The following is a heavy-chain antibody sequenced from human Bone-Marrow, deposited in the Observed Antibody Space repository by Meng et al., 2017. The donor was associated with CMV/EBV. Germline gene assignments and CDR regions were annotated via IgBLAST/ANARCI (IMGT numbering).Heavy chain of an antibody. CDR1: GGTFSSYA. Sequence: SVKVSCKASGGTFSSYAISWVRQAPGQGLEWMGGIIPIFGTANYAQKFQGRVTITTDESTSTAYMELRSLRSEDTAVYYCARHSPSTQLGRLDYWAQGTLATVSS. V-gene: IGHV1-69*05. CDR2: IIPIFGTA. D-gene: IGHD6-6*01. J-gene: IGHJ4*02. CDR3: ARHSPSTQLGRLDY.